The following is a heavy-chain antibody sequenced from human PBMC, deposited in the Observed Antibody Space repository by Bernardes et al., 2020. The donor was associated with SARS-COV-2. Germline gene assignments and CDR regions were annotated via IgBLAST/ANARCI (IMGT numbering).Heavy chain of an antibody. CDR2: ISSDGDNK. V-gene: IGHV3-64D*06. CDR3: VKADYKFFWPSSGWGGHFFDN. J-gene: IGHJ4*02. Sequence: GRSLRLSCSASGFTFSSYSMHWVRQAPGKGLEYVSGISSDGDNKQYVDSVEDRFTISRDNSKDTLYLQLTSLRLEDTAVYYCVKADYKFFWPSSGWGGHFFDNWGQGSLLTVSS. CDR1: GFTFSSYS. D-gene: IGHD6-19*01.